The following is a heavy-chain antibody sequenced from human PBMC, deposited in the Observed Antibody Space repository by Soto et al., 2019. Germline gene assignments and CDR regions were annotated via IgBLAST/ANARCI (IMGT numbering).Heavy chain of an antibody. V-gene: IGHV2-70*13. D-gene: IGHD1-20*01. J-gene: IGHJ6*02. CDR2: IERDDDDK. CDR3: ARSIRGPRRFNGMDV. CDR1: GFSLTSPGMC. Sequence: PGPTLVNPTETLTLTCTFSGFSLTSPGMCVSWIRQPPGKALEWLALIERDDDDKYYSTSLKTRLTISKDTRKNQVVLTMANMDPADTGTYYCARSIRGPRRFNGMDVWGQGTTVTVSS.